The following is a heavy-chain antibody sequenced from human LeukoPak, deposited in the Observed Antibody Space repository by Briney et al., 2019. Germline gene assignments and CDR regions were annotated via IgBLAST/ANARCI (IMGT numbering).Heavy chain of an antibody. V-gene: IGHV3-11*06. J-gene: IGHJ6*02. CDR1: GFTFSDYY. Sequence: GGSLRLSCAASGFTFSDYYMSWIRQAPGKGLEWVSYISGNSGYTNYVDSVKGRFTISRDNAKNSLYLQMNSLRAEDTAVYYCARAYRYGMDVWGQGTTVTVSS. CDR3: ARAYRYGMDV. D-gene: IGHD2-21*01. CDR2: ISGNSGYT.